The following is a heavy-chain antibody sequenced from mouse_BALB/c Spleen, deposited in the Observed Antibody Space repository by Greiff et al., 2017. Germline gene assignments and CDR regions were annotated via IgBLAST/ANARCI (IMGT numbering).Heavy chain of an antibody. V-gene: IGHV3-2*02. D-gene: IGHD1-1*01. CDR1: GYSITSDYA. Sequence: EVHLVESGPGLVKPSQSLSLTCTVTGYSITSDYAWNWIRQFPGNKLEWMGYISYSGSTSYNPSLKSRISITRDTSKNQFFLQLNSVTTEDTATYYCARSYYYGSSLFAYWGQGTLVTVSA. CDR2: ISYSGST. CDR3: ARSYYYGSSLFAY. J-gene: IGHJ3*01.